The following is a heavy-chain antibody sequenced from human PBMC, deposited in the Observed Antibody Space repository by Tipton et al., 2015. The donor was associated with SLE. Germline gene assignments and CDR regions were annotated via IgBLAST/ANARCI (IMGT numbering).Heavy chain of an antibody. CDR3: AKASHSYSSGWSADAFDI. D-gene: IGHD6-19*01. V-gene: IGHV3-11*04. CDR1: GFTFSDYY. CDR2: ISSSGSTI. Sequence: SLRLSCAASGFTFSDYYMSWIRQAPGKGLEWVSYISSSGSTIYYADSVKGRFTISRDNAKNSLYLQMNSLRAEDTAVYYCAKASHSYSSGWSADAFDIWGQGTMVTVSS. J-gene: IGHJ3*02.